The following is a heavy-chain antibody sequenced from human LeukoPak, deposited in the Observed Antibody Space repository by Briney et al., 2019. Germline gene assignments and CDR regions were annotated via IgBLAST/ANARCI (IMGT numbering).Heavy chain of an antibody. J-gene: IGHJ4*02. V-gene: IGHV3-23*01. D-gene: IGHD6-19*01. Sequence: GGSPRLSCAASGFTFSSYPMSWVRQAPAKGLQWVSAISGGGGSAYYADSVKGRFTISRDNSKNALYLQMNSLRAEDTAVYYCANRMSSGWSVQPEDYFDYWGQGTLVTVSS. CDR1: GFTFSSYP. CDR3: ANRMSSGWSVQPEDYFDY. CDR2: ISGGGGSA.